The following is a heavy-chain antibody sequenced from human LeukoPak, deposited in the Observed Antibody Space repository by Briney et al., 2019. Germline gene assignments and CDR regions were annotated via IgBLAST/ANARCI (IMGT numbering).Heavy chain of an antibody. V-gene: IGHV1-18*01. J-gene: IGHJ4*02. CDR2: ISAYNGNT. CDR3: ASHQYYDYVWGSYRSYAFDI. Sequence: ASVKVSCKASGYTFTSYGISWVRQAPGQGLEWMGWISAYNGNTNYAQKFQGRVTITRNTSISTAYMELSSLRSEDTAVYYCASHQYYDYVWGSYRSYAFDIWGQGTLVTVSS. CDR1: GYTFTSYG. D-gene: IGHD3-16*02.